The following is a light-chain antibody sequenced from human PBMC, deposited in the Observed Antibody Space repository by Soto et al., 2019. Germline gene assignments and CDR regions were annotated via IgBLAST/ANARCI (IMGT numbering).Light chain of an antibody. J-gene: IGKJ4*01. CDR3: QQYGNSPLT. CDR1: QSVAINY. CDR2: GAS. V-gene: IGKV3-20*01. Sequence: EFVLTQSPGTLSLSPGERATLSCRASQSVAINYLAWYQQKPGQAPRLLIYGASSRATGIPDRFSGSGSGTDFTLTISRLEPEDFAVYYCQQYGNSPLTFGGGTKVEIK.